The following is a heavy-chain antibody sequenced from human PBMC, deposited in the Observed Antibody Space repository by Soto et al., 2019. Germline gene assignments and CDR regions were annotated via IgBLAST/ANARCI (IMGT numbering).Heavy chain of an antibody. D-gene: IGHD5-12*01. V-gene: IGHV1-69*01. CDR1: AGSFSSYA. Sequence: QVPLVQSASEVKKPGSSVKVSCKTSAGSFSSYAIAWVRQAPGQGLEWMGEVIPIFGKTNYAQKFQGRVTTTADASTSTAHMELSSLRSEDTAVYYCARGNGYNYRGVYFDFWGQGTLVSVSS. J-gene: IGHJ4*02. CDR2: VIPIFGKT. CDR3: ARGNGYNYRGVYFDF.